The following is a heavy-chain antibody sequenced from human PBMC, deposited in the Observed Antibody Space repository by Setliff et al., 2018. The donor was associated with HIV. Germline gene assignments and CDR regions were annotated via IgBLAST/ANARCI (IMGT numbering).Heavy chain of an antibody. D-gene: IGHD6-13*01. CDR2: IYNAGRI. CDR1: GGSISSHY. J-gene: IGHJ4*02. V-gene: IGHV4-59*11. Sequence: SETLSLTCSFSGGSISSHYWSWIRQTPGKGLEWIGIIYNAGRISYNPSLRSRVTFSVDPSTSTVYMELRSLRSEDTAIYYCVKEYHTTATDTRVANYFDYWGQGTLVTVSS. CDR3: VKEYHTTATDTRVANYFDY.